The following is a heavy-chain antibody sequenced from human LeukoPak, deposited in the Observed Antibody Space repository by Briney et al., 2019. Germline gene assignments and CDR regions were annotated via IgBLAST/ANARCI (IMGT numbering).Heavy chain of an antibody. V-gene: IGHV4-59*06. CDR3: ARGIDDNYYDSSLDY. Sequence: SETLSLTCTVSGGSISSYYWSWIRQPAGKGLEWIGYIYYSGSTYYNPSLKSRVTISVDTSKNQFSLKLSSVTAADTAVYYCARGIDDNYYDSSLDYWGQGTLVTVSS. CDR1: GGSISSYY. J-gene: IGHJ4*02. CDR2: IYYSGST. D-gene: IGHD3-22*01.